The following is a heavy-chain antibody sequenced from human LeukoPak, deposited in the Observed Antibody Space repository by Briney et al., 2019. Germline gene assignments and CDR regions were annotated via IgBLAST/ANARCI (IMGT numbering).Heavy chain of an antibody. J-gene: IGHJ4*02. CDR1: GGSFSGYY. D-gene: IGHD2-2*02. CDR3: ARDVSGYCSSTSCYTVFDY. CDR2: INHSGST. V-gene: IGHV4-34*01. Sequence: SETLSLTCADYGGSFSGYYWSWIRQPPGKGLEWIGEINHSGSTNYNPSLKSRVTISVDTSKSQFSLKLSSVTAADTAVYYCARDVSGYCSSTSCYTVFDYWGQGTLVTVSS.